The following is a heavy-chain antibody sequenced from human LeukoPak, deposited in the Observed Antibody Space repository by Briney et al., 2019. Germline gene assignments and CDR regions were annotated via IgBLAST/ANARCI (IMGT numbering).Heavy chain of an antibody. CDR3: ARLEGTHSAYTNGGFDY. J-gene: IGHJ4*02. D-gene: IGHD5-12*01. CDR2: IYPGDSDT. V-gene: IGHV5-51*01. CDR1: GYMFTTYW. Sequence: GESLKISCKGSGYMFTTYWIAWVRQMSGKGLEWMGIIYPGDSDTRYSPSFQGQVTISADKSITTAYLQWSSLKASDTAIYYCARLEGTHSAYTNGGFDYWGQGTLVTVSP.